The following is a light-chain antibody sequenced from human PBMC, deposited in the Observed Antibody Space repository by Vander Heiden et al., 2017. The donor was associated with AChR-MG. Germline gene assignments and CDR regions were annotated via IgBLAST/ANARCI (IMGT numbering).Light chain of an antibody. J-gene: IGLJ2*01. CDR1: SSNVGSNY. CDR2: RNN. CDR3: AAWDDSLSGVV. Sequence: QSVLTQPPSASGTPGQTVTTPCSGSSSNVGSNYVYWYQQLPGTAPKLLIYRNNQRPSGVPDRFSGSKSGTSASLAISGLRSEDEADYYCAAWDDSLSGVVFGGGTKLTVL. V-gene: IGLV1-47*01.